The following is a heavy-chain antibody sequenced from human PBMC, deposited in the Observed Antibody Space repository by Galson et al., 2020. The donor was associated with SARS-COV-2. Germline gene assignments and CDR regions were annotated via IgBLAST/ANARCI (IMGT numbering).Heavy chain of an antibody. Sequence: SETLSLTCAVYGGSFSGYYWSWIRQPPGKGLEWIGEINHSGSTNYNPSLKSRVTISVDTSKNQFSLKLSSVTAADTAVYYCARGRHGQQLVLNYFDLWGRGTLVTVSS. D-gene: IGHD6-13*01. CDR2: INHSGST. CDR1: GGSFSGYY. V-gene: IGHV4-34*01. CDR3: ARGRHGQQLVLNYFDL. J-gene: IGHJ2*01.